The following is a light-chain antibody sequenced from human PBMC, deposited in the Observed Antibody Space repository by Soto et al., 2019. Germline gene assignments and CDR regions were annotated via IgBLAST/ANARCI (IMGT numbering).Light chain of an antibody. CDR3: HQYGHSPYT. CDR2: GAS. J-gene: IGKJ2*01. V-gene: IGKV3-20*01. CDR1: QTVTGTS. Sequence: EIVLTQSPGTLSLSPGEKVTLSCRASQTVTGTSLAWYQQKPGQGPRLLIYGASTRATGLPDRFSGSGSGTDLTLTISRLEPEDFAVYYCHQYGHSPYTFGQGTKLEI.